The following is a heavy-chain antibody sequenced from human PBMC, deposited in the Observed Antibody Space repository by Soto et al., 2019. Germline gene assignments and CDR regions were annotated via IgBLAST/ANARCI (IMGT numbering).Heavy chain of an antibody. D-gene: IGHD6-13*01. CDR2: ISGSGGST. CDR3: AKVVAAAGTVWYYYYGMDV. Sequence: GGSLRLSCAASGFTFSSYAMSWVRQAPGKGLEWVSAISGSGGSTYYADSVKGRFTISRDNSKNTLYLQMNSLRAEDTAVYYCAKVVAAAGTVWYYYYGMDVWGQGTTVTVSS. CDR1: GFTFSSYA. J-gene: IGHJ6*02. V-gene: IGHV3-23*01.